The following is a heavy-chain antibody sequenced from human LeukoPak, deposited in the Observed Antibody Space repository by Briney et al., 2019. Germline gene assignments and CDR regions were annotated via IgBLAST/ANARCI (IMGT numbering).Heavy chain of an antibody. V-gene: IGHV1-18*01. CDR1: GGTFSSYA. Sequence: ASVKVSCKASGGTFSSYAISWVRQAPGQGLEWMGWISAYNGNTNYAQKLQGRVTMTTDTSTSTAYMELRSLRSDDTAIYYCARDISTSGVAGFDSWGQGTLVTVSS. CDR3: ARDISTSGVAGFDS. D-gene: IGHD6-19*01. CDR2: ISAYNGNT. J-gene: IGHJ4*02.